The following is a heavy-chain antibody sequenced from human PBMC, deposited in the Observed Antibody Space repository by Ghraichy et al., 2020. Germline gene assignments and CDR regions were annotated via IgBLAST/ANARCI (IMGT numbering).Heavy chain of an antibody. Sequence: SETLSLTCTVSGGSISNYYWSWIRQPPGKGLEWIGYIYYSGSTNSNPSLKSRVTISVDTSKNQFSLKLSSVTAADTAVYYCARLGKRYEAYVGYLDLWGQGTLVTVSS. D-gene: IGHD4-23*01. CDR2: IYYSGST. CDR3: ARLGKRYEAYVGYLDL. CDR1: GGSISNYY. V-gene: IGHV4-59*01. J-gene: IGHJ4*02.